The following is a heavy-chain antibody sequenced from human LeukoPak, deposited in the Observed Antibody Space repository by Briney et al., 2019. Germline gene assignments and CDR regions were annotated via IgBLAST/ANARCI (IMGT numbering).Heavy chain of an antibody. Sequence: GGSLRLSCAASGFTFSSYSMNWVRQAPGKGLGWVSSISISSSYIYYADSVKGRFTISRDNAKNSLYLQMNSLRAEDTAVYYCARGYYYDSSGYSPPSYYYGMDVWGQGTTVTVSS. J-gene: IGHJ6*02. CDR2: ISISSSYI. CDR3: ARGYYYDSSGYSPPSYYYGMDV. V-gene: IGHV3-21*01. D-gene: IGHD3-22*01. CDR1: GFTFSSYS.